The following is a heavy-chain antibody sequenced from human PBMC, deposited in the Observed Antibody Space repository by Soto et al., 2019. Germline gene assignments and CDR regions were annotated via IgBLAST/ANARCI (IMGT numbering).Heavy chain of an antibody. CDR2: IYYSGNT. J-gene: IGHJ4*02. CDR1: GASISSSTYY. Sequence: SETLSLTCTVSGASISSSTYYWGWIRQPPGKGLEWIGSIYYSGNTYYNPSLKSRVTISVDTSKNQFSLKVNSVTAADTAVYFCARRLHNTEILDYWGQGTLVTVS. D-gene: IGHD5-18*01. V-gene: IGHV4-39*01. CDR3: ARRLHNTEILDY.